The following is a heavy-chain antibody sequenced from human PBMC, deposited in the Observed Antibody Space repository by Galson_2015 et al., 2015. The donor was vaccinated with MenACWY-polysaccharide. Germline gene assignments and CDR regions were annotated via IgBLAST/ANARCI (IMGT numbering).Heavy chain of an antibody. CDR2: ISSDGRST. CDR3: AIDQGGCSNVWHHPYFFDY. CDR1: GFTFSSYW. D-gene: IGHD6-13*01. V-gene: IGHV3-74*01. J-gene: IGHJ4*02. Sequence: SLRLSCAASGFTFSSYWMHWVRQVPGKGLVWVSRISSDGRSTSYADSVKGRFTISRDNAKNTLHLQMNSLRFEDTAVYYCAIDQGGCSNVWHHPYFFDYWGQGTLVTVSS.